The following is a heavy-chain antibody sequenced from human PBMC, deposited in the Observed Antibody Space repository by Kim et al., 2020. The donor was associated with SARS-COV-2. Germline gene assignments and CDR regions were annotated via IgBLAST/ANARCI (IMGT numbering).Heavy chain of an antibody. V-gene: IGHV1-69*02. CDR1: GDSFTSRT. Sequence: SVKVSCKSSGDSFTSRTITWVRQAPGQGLEWMGRFIPNLDIANYAQKFQGRATITADKSTSTAYMELSSLSSEDTALYYCASGKNMNYLDGSPPDHWGQ. D-gene: IGHD1-1*01. J-gene: IGHJ5*02. CDR2: FIPNLDIA. CDR3: ASGKNMNYLDGSPPDH.